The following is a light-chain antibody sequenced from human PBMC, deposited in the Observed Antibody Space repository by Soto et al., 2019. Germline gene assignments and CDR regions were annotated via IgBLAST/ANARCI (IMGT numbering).Light chain of an antibody. Sequence: DIQMTQSPSTLSGPVGDRVTITCRASQTISSWLAWYQQKPGKAPKLLIYKASTLKSGVPSRFSGSGSGTEFTLTISSLQPDDFATYYCQHYNSYSEAFVQGTKVEL. CDR1: QTISSW. V-gene: IGKV1-5*03. J-gene: IGKJ1*01. CDR3: QHYNSYSEA. CDR2: KAS.